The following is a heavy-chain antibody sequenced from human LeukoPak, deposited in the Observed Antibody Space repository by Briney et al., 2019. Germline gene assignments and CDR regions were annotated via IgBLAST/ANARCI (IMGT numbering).Heavy chain of an antibody. V-gene: IGHV1-8*01. J-gene: IGHJ2*01. D-gene: IGHD6-13*01. Sequence: ASVKVSCKASEYTFTSYDTNWVRQATGQGLEWMGWMNPNSGNTGYAQKFQGRVTMTRNTSISTAYMELSSLRSEDTAVYYCARVSEERRGYSSSWPYWYFDLWGRGTLVTVSS. CDR2: MNPNSGNT. CDR1: EYTFTSYD. CDR3: ARVSEERRGYSSSWPYWYFDL.